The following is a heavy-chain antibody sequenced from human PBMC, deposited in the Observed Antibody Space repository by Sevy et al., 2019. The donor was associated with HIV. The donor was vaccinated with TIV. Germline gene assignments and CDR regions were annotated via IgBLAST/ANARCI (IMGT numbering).Heavy chain of an antibody. V-gene: IGHV3-30*18. CDR2: ISHDGINE. D-gene: IGHD1-26*01. CDR1: GFSFSYYG. CDR3: TNAYSGRYSHSYLSALDV. Sequence: GGSLRLSCTGSGFSFSYYGIHWVRQAPGKGLDWVALISHDGINEYYADSVKGRFTISRDNSRNTVYLEMNSLRNEDTAIYFCTNAYSGRYSHSYLSALDVLAQGTTVPVS. J-gene: IGHJ6*02.